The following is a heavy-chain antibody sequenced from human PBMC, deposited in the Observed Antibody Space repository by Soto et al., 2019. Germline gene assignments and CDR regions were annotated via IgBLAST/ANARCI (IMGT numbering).Heavy chain of an antibody. Sequence: EVQLVESGGGIVQPGGSLRLSCAASGFTFSSYWMHWVRQAPGKGLVWVSRINGAGSTTKHAESVTGRFTMSRDNAKNTLYLQMHSLRAEDTAVFYCARAPDISGGLHYYNSMEVWGKGTTVTVSS. CDR1: GFTFSSYW. J-gene: IGHJ6*03. V-gene: IGHV3-74*03. D-gene: IGHD2-15*01. CDR2: INGAGSTT. CDR3: ARAPDISGGLHYYNSMEV.